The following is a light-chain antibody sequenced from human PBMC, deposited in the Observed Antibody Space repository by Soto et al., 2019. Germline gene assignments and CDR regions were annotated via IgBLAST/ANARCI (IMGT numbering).Light chain of an antibody. J-gene: IGKJ2*01. CDR3: QQGHNCPLT. CDR2: SAS. Sequence: EIVMTQSPATLSVSPGERATLSCRASQSISTELAWYQQKPGQPPRLLIYSASTRATGVPARFTGSVSVSEFTLTISGLQSEDIAVYYCQQGHNCPLTFGQGTRLEI. CDR1: QSISTE. V-gene: IGKV3-15*01.